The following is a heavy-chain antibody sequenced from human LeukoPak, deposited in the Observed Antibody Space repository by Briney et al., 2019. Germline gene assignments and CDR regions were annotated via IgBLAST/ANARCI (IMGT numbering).Heavy chain of an antibody. Sequence: SQTLSLTCAISGDSVSSNSAAWNWIRQSPSRGLEWLGRTYYRSKWYNDYAVSVKNRITINPDTSKNQFSLQLNSVTPEDTAVYYCASGGKTLGYCSGGSCYPDSYYFDYWGQGTLVTVSS. CDR3: ASGGKTLGYCSGGSCYPDSYYFDY. D-gene: IGHD2-15*01. CDR1: GDSVSSNSAA. V-gene: IGHV6-1*01. J-gene: IGHJ4*02. CDR2: TYYRSKWYN.